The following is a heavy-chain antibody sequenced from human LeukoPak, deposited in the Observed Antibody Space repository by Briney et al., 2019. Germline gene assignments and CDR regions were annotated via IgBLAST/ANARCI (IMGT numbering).Heavy chain of an antibody. D-gene: IGHD4-23*01. V-gene: IGHV4-39*01. CDR2: IYYSGTT. J-gene: IGHJ3*02. CDR3: ARLGGGNSAYSYAFDI. Sequence: SETLSLTCTVSGGSLSSSSYYWGWIRQPPGKGLGWIGSIYYSGTTYYNPSLKSRVTISVDTSKNQFSLKLSSVTATDTAVYYCARLGGGNSAYSYAFDIWGQGTMVTVSS. CDR1: GGSLSSSSYY.